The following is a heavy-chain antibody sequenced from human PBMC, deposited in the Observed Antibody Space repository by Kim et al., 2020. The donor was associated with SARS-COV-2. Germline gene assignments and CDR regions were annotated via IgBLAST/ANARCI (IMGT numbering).Heavy chain of an antibody. V-gene: IGHV1-46*01. D-gene: IGHD2-15*01. CDR3: ARDLGAYCSGGSCYYFDY. CDR1: GYTFTSYY. Sequence: ASVKVSCKASGYTFTSYYMHWVRQAPGQGLEWMGIINPSGGSTSYAQKFQGRVTMTRDTSTSTVYMELSSLRSEDTAVYYCARDLGAYCSGGSCYYFDYWGQGTLVTLSS. J-gene: IGHJ4*02. CDR2: INPSGGST.